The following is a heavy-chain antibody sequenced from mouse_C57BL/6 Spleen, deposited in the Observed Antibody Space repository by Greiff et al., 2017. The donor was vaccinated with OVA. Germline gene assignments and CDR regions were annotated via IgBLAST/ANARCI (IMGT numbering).Heavy chain of an antibody. V-gene: IGHV1-55*01. Sequence: QVQLQHPGAELVKPGASVKMSCKASGYTFTSYWITWVKQRPGQGLEWIGDIYPGSGSTNYNEKFKSKATLTVDTSSSTAYMQLSSLTSEDSAVYYCAYYDYDDYAMDYWGQGTSVTVSS. J-gene: IGHJ4*01. CDR2: IYPGSGST. CDR1: GYTFTSYW. D-gene: IGHD2-4*01. CDR3: AYYDYDDYAMDY.